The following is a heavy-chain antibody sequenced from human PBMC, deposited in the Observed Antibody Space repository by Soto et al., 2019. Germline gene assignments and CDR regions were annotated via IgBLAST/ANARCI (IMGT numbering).Heavy chain of an antibody. CDR2: INPNSGGT. CDR1: GYTFTGYY. V-gene: IGHV1-2*04. Sequence: QVQLVQSGAEVKKPGASVKVSCKASGYTFTGYYMHWVRRAPGQGLEWMGWINPNSGGTNYAQKFQGWVTMTRDTSISTAYMELSRLRSDDTAVYYCARSVAGRGVYYYYGMDVWGQGTTVTVSS. J-gene: IGHJ6*02. D-gene: IGHD6-19*01. CDR3: ARSVAGRGVYYYYGMDV.